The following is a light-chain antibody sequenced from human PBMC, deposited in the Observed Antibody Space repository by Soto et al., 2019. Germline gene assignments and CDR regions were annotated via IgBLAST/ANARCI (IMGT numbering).Light chain of an antibody. CDR2: DAS. J-gene: IGKJ1*01. V-gene: IGKV3-11*01. Sequence: EIVLTQSPATLSLSPGERATLSCRASQSVSSYLAWYQQKPGQGPRLLIYDASKRATDIPARFTGSGSGTDCTLTISSLEREDCAVYFCQQRSTWTFGQGTKVEI. CDR3: QQRSTWT. CDR1: QSVSSY.